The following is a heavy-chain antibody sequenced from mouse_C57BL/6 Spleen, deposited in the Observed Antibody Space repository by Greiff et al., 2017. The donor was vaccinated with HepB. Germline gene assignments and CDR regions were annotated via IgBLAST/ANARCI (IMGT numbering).Heavy chain of an antibody. J-gene: IGHJ3*01. Sequence: EVQGVESGGGLVKPGGSLKLSCAASGFTFSDYGMHWVRQAPEKGLEWVAYISSGSSTIYYADTVKGRFTISRDNAKNTLFLQMTSLRSEDTAMYYCARANYYGSSGFAYWGQGTLVTVSA. CDR2: ISSGSSTI. CDR1: GFTFSDYG. D-gene: IGHD1-1*01. CDR3: ARANYYGSSGFAY. V-gene: IGHV5-17*01.